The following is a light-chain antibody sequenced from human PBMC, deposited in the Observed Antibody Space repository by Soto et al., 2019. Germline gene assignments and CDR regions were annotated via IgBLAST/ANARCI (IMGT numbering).Light chain of an antibody. CDR2: GAS. CDR3: HHYSNWPWT. J-gene: IGKJ1*01. Sequence: EIVMTQSPATLSVSPGERATLSCRASQSVGGDLAWYQQKPGQPPRLLTYGASARATGIPARFSGSGSGTEFTLTISSLQSEVFAVYYCHHYSNWPWTFGQGTKVDIK. CDR1: QSVGGD. V-gene: IGKV3-15*01.